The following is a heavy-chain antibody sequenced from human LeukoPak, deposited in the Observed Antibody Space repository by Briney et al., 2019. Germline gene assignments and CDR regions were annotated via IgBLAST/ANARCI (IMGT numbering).Heavy chain of an antibody. CDR3: ASSLWFGESPHH. D-gene: IGHD3-10*01. CDR2: IYHSGST. CDR1: GYSISSGYY. J-gene: IGHJ5*02. Sequence: SESLSLTCTVSGYSISSGYYWGWIRQPPGKGLEWIGSIYHSGSTYYNPSLKSRVTISVDTSKNQFSLKLSSVTAADTAVYYCASSLWFGESPHHWGQGTLVTVSS. V-gene: IGHV4-38-2*02.